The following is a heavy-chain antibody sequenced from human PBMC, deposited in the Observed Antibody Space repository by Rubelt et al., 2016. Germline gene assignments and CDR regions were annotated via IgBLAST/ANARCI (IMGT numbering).Heavy chain of an antibody. J-gene: IGHJ4*02. CDR1: GGSFSGYY. Sequence: QVQLQLWGAGLLKPSETLSLTCAVYGGSFSGYYWSWIRQAPGKGLEWIGEINHSGTTNNNTSLKIRVTKYVNTSKKQFSLKLRSVTAADTAVYYWAGGYGFVPFESWGKGTPVTVSS. V-gene: IGHV4-34*01. CDR3: AGGYGFVPFES. CDR2: INHSGTT. D-gene: IGHD3-10*01.